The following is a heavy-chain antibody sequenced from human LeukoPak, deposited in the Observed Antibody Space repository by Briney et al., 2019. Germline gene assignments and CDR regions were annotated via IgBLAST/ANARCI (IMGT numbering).Heavy chain of an antibody. CDR2: IYYSGIT. J-gene: IGHJ4*02. V-gene: IGHV4-39*01. D-gene: IGHD6-13*01. CDR1: GGSISSSSFY. CDR3: ARREGIIASADYFDY. Sequence: SETLSLTCTVSGGSISSSSFYWGWIRQPPGKGLEWIGSIYYSGITYYNPSLESRVTISADTSKNQFSLKLTSVTAADTAVYYCARREGIIASADYFDYWGQGTLVTVSS.